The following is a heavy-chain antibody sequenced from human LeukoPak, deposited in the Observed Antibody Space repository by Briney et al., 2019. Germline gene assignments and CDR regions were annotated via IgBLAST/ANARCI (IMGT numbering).Heavy chain of an antibody. CDR3: ARVWFLEWVYFDY. Sequence: PSETLSLTCTVSGYSISSGYYWGWIRQPPGKGLEWIGSIYHSESTYYNPSLKSRVTISVDTPKNQFSLKLSSVTAADTAVYYCARVWFLEWVYFDYWGQGTLVTVSS. J-gene: IGHJ4*02. D-gene: IGHD3-3*01. CDR2: IYHSEST. V-gene: IGHV4-38-2*02. CDR1: GYSISSGYY.